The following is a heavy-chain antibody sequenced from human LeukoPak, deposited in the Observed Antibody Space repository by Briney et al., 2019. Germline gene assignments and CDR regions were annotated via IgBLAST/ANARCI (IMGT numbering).Heavy chain of an antibody. Sequence: GGSLRLSCTASGFTFDDFGMAWVRQVPGKGLECASSINWNGETTLYAVSVEGRFTISRDNAKNSLYLQLSSLRAEDTALYYCARERFGSDYYLDVWGRGTTVTVSS. V-gene: IGHV3-20*04. CDR3: ARERFGSDYYLDV. CDR2: INWNGETT. J-gene: IGHJ6*03. D-gene: IGHD3-10*01. CDR1: GFTFDDFG.